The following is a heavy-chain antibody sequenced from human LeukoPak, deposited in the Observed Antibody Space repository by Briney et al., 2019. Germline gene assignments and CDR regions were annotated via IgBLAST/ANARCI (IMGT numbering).Heavy chain of an antibody. D-gene: IGHD2-15*01. Sequence: ASVKVSCKASGYTFTSYDINWVRQATGPGLEWMGWMNPNSGNTGYAQKFQGRVTMTRNTSISTAYMELSSLRSEDTAVYYCARVDRGIVVVVAALRYYYGMDVWGQGTTVTVSS. CDR3: ARVDRGIVVVVAALRYYYGMDV. CDR2: MNPNSGNT. J-gene: IGHJ6*02. V-gene: IGHV1-8*01. CDR1: GYTFTSYD.